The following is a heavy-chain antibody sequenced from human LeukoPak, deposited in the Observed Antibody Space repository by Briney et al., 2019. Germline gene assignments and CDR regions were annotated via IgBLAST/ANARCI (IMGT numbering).Heavy chain of an antibody. CDR1: GGSFSGYY. CDR2: INHSGST. Sequence: SETLSLTCAVYGGSFSGYYWSWIRQPPGKGLEWIGEINHSGSTNYNPSLKSRVTISVDTSKNQFSLKLSSVTAADTAVYYCARGRFSGYGADWGQGTLVTVSS. J-gene: IGHJ4*02. CDR3: ARGRFSGYGAD. D-gene: IGHD5-12*01. V-gene: IGHV4-34*01.